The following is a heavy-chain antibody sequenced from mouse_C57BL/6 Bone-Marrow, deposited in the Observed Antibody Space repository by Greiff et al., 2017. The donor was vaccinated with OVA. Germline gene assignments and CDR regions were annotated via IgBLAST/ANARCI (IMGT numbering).Heavy chain of an antibody. J-gene: IGHJ2*01. CDR1: GYTFTSYW. D-gene: IGHD1-1*01. Sequence: QVQLQQPGAELVRPGSSVKLSCKASGYTFTSYWMDWVKQRPGQGLEWIGNIYPSDSETHYNHKFKDKATLTVDKSSSTAYMQLSSLTSEDSAVYYCARGAPYYGSVDYWGQGTTLTVSS. CDR2: IYPSDSET. CDR3: ARGAPYYGSVDY. V-gene: IGHV1-61*01.